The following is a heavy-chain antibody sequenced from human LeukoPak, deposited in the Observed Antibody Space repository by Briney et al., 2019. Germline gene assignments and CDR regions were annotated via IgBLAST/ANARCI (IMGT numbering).Heavy chain of an antibody. CDR1: GGSISSYY. Sequence: PSETLSLTRAQSGGSISSYYWSRIRQRPAGGRWWIGYIYSSGSTNYTPSLKSRVNISVDTSKNQFSLKLSSVTAADTAVYYCATQIVVGHYFDYWGQGTLVTVSS. J-gene: IGHJ4*02. D-gene: IGHD3-22*01. CDR2: IYSSGST. V-gene: IGHV4-59*01. CDR3: ATQIVVGHYFDY.